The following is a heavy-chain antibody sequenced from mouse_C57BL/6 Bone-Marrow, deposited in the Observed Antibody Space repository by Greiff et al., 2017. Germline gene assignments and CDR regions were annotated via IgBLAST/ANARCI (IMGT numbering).Heavy chain of an antibody. V-gene: IGHV1-82*01. CDR3: ARTGTDYAMDY. CDR1: GYAFSSSW. CDR2: IYPGDGDT. Sequence: VQLQQSGPELVKPGASVKISCKASGYAFSSSWMNWVKQRPGKGLEWIGRIYPGDGDTNYNGKFKGKATLTADKSSSTAYMQLSNLTSEDSAVYFCARTGTDYAMDYWGQGTSVTVSS. J-gene: IGHJ4*01. D-gene: IGHD4-1*01.